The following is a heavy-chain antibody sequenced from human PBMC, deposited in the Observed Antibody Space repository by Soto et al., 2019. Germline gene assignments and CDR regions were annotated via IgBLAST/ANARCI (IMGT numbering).Heavy chain of an antibody. CDR1: GYSFSDYG. V-gene: IGHV1-18*03. J-gene: IGHJ5*02. CDR3: ARSLSGYGGYELDR. D-gene: IGHD5-12*01. Sequence: VQLVQSGPEVKQPGASVKVSCKASGYSFSDYGVTWVRQAPGQGLEWMGWMSAYNGNTNYAPRVQGRLTATTDSSTRTAYMELTSLRSDDMALYYCARSLSGYGGYELDRWGQGTLISVSS. CDR2: MSAYNGNT.